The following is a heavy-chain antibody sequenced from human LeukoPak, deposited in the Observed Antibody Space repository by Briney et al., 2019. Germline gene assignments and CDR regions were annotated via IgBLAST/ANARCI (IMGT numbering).Heavy chain of an antibody. CDR1: GGSISSYY. J-gene: IGHJ4*02. V-gene: IGHV4-59*01. CDR3: ARGWSGDYVEY. Sequence: SETLSLTCTVSGGSISSYYWSWIRQPPGKGLEWIGYIYYSGSTNYNPSLKSRVTISADTSKNQFSLKLSSVTAADTAVYYCARGWSGDYVEYWGQGTLVTVSS. CDR2: IYYSGST. D-gene: IGHD2-15*01.